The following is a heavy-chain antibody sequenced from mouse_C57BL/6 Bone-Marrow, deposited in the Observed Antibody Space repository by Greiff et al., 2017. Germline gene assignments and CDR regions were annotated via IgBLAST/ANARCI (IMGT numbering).Heavy chain of an antibody. CDR2: FHPYNDDT. Sequence: QVQLQQSGAELVTPGASVKMSCKASGYTFTTYPIEWLKQNHGKSLEWIGNFHPYNDDTKYNEKFKGKATLTVEKSSSTVYLDLSRLTSDDSAVYYCARGGNYGGYYFDYGGQGTTLTVSS. CDR3: ARGGNYGGYYFDY. V-gene: IGHV1-47*01. J-gene: IGHJ2*01. CDR1: GYTFTTYP. D-gene: IGHD2-1*01.